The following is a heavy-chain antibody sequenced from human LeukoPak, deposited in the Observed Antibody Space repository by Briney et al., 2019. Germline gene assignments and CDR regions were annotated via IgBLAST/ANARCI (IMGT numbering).Heavy chain of an antibody. D-gene: IGHD3-3*01. J-gene: IGHJ4*02. CDR2: ISGSGGST. CDR1: GFTFSSYA. CDR3: AKSRAKGTYDFWSGYYPIVTPIDY. Sequence: HPGGSLRLSCAASGFTFSSYAMSWVRQAPGKGLEWVSAISGSGGSTYYADSVKGRFTISRDNSKNTLYLQMNSLRAEDTAVYYCAKSRAKGTYDFWSGYYPIVTPIDYWGQGTLVTVSS. V-gene: IGHV3-23*01.